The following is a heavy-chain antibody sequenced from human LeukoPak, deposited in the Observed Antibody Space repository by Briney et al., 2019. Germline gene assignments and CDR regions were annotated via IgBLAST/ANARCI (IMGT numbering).Heavy chain of an antibody. Sequence: LGGSLRLSCAASGFTFSSYAMSWVRQAPGKGLEWVSGISGSGGSTNSADSVKGRFTISRDNSENTLYLQMNSLRAEDTAIYYCAKGFSNGWYYFDYWGQGTLVTVSS. CDR2: ISGSGGST. CDR1: GFTFSSYA. D-gene: IGHD6-19*01. V-gene: IGHV3-23*01. J-gene: IGHJ4*02. CDR3: AKGFSNGWYYFDY.